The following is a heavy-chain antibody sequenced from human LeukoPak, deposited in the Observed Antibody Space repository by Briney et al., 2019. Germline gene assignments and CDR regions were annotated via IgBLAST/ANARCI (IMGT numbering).Heavy chain of an antibody. CDR3: ARDRVVGAEKYFDY. CDR2: ISSSSTSI. D-gene: IGHD1-26*01. Sequence: GGSLRLSCAASGFTFSSYTMNWVRQAPGKGLEWVSSISSSSTSIYYADSVKGRFTMSRDNARNSVYLQMNSLRAEDTAVYYCARDRVVGAEKYFDYWGQGTLVTVSS. J-gene: IGHJ4*02. CDR1: GFTFSSYT. V-gene: IGHV3-21*01.